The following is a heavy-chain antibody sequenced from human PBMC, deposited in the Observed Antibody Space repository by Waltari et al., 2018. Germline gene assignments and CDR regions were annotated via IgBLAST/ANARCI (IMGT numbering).Heavy chain of an antibody. D-gene: IGHD3-3*01. CDR3: ARDPFPIFGVVITSMG. J-gene: IGHJ4*02. Sequence: QVQLVESGGGVVQPGRSLRLSCAASGFTFSSYAMHWVRQAPGKGLEWVAVISYDGSNKYYADSVKGRFTISRDNSKNTLYLQMNSLRAEDTAVYYCARDPFPIFGVVITSMGWGQGTLVTVSS. CDR1: GFTFSSYA. CDR2: ISYDGSNK. V-gene: IGHV3-30-3*01.